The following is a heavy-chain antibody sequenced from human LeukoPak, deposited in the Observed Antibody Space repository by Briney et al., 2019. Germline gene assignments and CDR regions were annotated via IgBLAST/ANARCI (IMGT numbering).Heavy chain of an antibody. CDR1: GFTFSSYA. J-gene: IGHJ4*02. CDR3: ARAGFTFSDYFGSFFDY. Sequence: GGSLRLSCAASGFTFSSYAMHWVRQAPGKGLEWVSHISSSSSTIYYADSVKGRFTISRDNAKNSLYLQMNTLRAEDTAVYYCARAGFTFSDYFGSFFDYWGQGTLVTVSS. V-gene: IGHV3-48*01. CDR2: ISSSSSTI. D-gene: IGHD3-10*01.